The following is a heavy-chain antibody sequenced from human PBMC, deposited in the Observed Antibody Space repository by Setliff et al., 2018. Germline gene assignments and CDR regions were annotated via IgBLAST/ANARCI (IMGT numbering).Heavy chain of an antibody. CDR1: NFSVTTVYY. J-gene: IGHJ6*03. V-gene: IGHV4-38-2*02. CDR3: ARVSGFLYMDV. Sequence: SETLSLTCTVSNFSVTTVYYWGWIRQPPGKGLEWIANVYYTGSTYYSPSLASRVSMSIDTSKNRFSLKLHSVTAADTAVYYCARVSGFLYMDVWGKGTTVTVSS. D-gene: IGHD3-3*01. CDR2: VYYTGST.